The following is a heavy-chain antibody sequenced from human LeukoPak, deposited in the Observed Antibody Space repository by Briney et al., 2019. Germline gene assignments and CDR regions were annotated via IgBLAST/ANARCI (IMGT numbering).Heavy chain of an antibody. V-gene: IGHV3-43*02. Sequence: GGXLRLSCAASGFTFDDYAMHWVRQAPGKGLEWVSLISGDGGTTYYAYSVKGLFTISRDNSKNSLYLQMNSLRTEDTALYYCAKGSTMVRGVIPFDYWGQGTLVTVSS. D-gene: IGHD3-10*01. CDR2: ISGDGGTT. CDR3: AKGSTMVRGVIPFDY. CDR1: GFTFDDYA. J-gene: IGHJ4*02.